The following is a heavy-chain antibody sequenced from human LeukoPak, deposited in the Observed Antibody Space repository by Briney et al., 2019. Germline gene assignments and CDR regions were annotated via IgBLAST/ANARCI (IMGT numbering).Heavy chain of an antibody. CDR2: IIPIFGTA. Sequence: ASVKVSCKASGGTFSSYAISWVRQAPGQGLEWMGGIIPIFGTANYAQKLQGRVTITADKSTSTAYMELSSLKSEDTAVYYCARDYGYFDYWGQGTLVTVSS. CDR3: ARDYGYFDY. D-gene: IGHD4-17*01. J-gene: IGHJ4*02. V-gene: IGHV1-69*06. CDR1: GGTFSSYA.